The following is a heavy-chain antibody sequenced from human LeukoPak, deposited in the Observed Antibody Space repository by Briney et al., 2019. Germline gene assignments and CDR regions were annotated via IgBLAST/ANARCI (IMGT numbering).Heavy chain of an antibody. CDR1: GGSLSDYY. D-gene: IGHD7-27*01. CDR2: INHNGGT. Sequence: SETLSLTCAVFGGSLSDYYWSWIRQPPGKGLEWIGEINHNGGTKYNPSLENRVTISVDTSKNQFSLKLTSVTAADTAIYYYASLRLGRAAASTRSLGYWGQGTLVTVSS. J-gene: IGHJ4*02. CDR3: ASLRLGRAAASTRSLGY. V-gene: IGHV4-34*01.